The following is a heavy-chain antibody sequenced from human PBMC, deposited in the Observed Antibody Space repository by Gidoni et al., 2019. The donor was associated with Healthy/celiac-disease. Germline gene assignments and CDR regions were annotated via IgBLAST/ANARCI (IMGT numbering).Heavy chain of an antibody. CDR1: GFTFRSYA. V-gene: IGHV3-30-3*01. CDR2: ISYYGSNK. CDR3: ARDIASGSYSVGAFDI. J-gene: IGHJ3*02. Sequence: QVQLVESGGGVVQPGRSLRLSCAASGFTFRSYAMHWVRQAPGKGLEWVAVISYYGSNKYYADSVKGRFTTARDNSKNTLYLQMNSLRAEDTAVYYCARDIASGSYSVGAFDIWGQGTMVTVSS. D-gene: IGHD1-26*01.